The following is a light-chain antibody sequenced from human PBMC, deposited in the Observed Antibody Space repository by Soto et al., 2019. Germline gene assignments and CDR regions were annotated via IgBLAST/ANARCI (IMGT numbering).Light chain of an antibody. CDR3: QQYGSSGT. CDR1: QSVSNNY. Sequence: ESVLTQSPGTLSLSPGERATLSCRASQSVSNNYLAWYQQKPGQAPRLLIYGASNRATGIPDRFSGSGSGTDFTLTISRLEPEDFAVYYCQQYGSSGTFGQATKVEIK. CDR2: GAS. V-gene: IGKV3-20*01. J-gene: IGKJ1*01.